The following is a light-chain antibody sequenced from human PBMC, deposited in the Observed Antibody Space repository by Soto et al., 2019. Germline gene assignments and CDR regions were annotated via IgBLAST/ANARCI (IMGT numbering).Light chain of an antibody. J-gene: IGKJ1*01. Sequence: EIVLTQSPATLSLSPGERATLSCRASQSFSSSYLAWYQQKPGQAPRLLIYSASRRATGIPDRFTGSGSGTDFTLTINRVEPEDFAVYFCQQYAGSPRTFGQGTKVDIK. CDR2: SAS. V-gene: IGKV3-20*01. CDR3: QQYAGSPRT. CDR1: QSFSSSY.